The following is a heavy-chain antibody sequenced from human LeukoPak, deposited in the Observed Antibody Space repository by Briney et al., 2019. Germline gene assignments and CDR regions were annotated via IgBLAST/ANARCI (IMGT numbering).Heavy chain of an antibody. CDR2: ISSSSSTI. D-gene: IGHD3-22*01. CDR3: ARVGITMIEIP. Sequence: GGSLRLSCAASGFTFSSYSMNWVRQAPGKGLEWVSYISSSSSTIYYADSVKGRFTISRDNAKNSLYLQMNSLRAEDTAVYYCARVGITMIEIPWGQGTLVSVSS. J-gene: IGHJ5*02. CDR1: GFTFSSYS. V-gene: IGHV3-48*01.